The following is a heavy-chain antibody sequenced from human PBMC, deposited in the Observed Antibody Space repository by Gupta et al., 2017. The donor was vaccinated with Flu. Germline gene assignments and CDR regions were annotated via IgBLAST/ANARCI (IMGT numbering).Heavy chain of an antibody. V-gene: IGHV6-1*01. CDR3: ARESDYVRYFDY. CDR2: TYYRSKWYN. J-gene: IGHJ4*02. Sequence: QVQLQQSGPGLVKPPQTRSITCAIYGDSVSSNSAAGNWIRQSPSRGLEWLGRTYYRSKWYNDYAVSVKSRITINPDTSKNQFSLQLNSVTPEDTAVYYCARESDYVRYFDYWGQGTLVTVSS. D-gene: IGHD4-17*01. CDR1: GDSVSSNSAA.